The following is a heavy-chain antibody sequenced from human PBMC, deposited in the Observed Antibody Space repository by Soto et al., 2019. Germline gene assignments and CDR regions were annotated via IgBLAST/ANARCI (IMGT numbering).Heavy chain of an antibody. V-gene: IGHV3-15*01. D-gene: IGHD4-17*01. J-gene: IGHJ4*02. CDR3: TSGPGVTVTVYYFDY. Sequence: PGGSLRLSCAASGFTFSNAWMSWVRQAPGKGLEWVGRIKSKTDGGTTDYAAPVKGRFTISRDDSKNTLYLQMNSLKTEDTAVYYCTSGPGVTVTVYYFDYWGQGTLVTVSS. CDR1: GFTFSNAW. CDR2: IKSKTDGGTT.